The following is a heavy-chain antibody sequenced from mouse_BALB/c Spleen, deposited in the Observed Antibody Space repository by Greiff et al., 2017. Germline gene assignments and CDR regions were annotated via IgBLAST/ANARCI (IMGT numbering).Heavy chain of an antibody. J-gene: IGHJ2*01. D-gene: IGHD1-1*02. CDR2: ISYSGST. CDR3: ARRGLYGPDY. V-gene: IGHV3-2*02. CDR1: GYSITSDYA. Sequence: EVQLQQSGPGLVKPSQSLSLTCTVTGYSITSDYAWNWIRQFPGNKLEWMGYISYSGSTSYNPSLKSRISITRDTSKNQFFLQLNSVTTEDTATYYCARRGLYGPDYWGQGTTLTVSS.